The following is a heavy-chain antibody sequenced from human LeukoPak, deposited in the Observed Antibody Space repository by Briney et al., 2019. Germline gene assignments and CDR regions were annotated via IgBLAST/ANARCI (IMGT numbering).Heavy chain of an antibody. CDR2: ISSSSSYI. CDR3: AKDSRGSYSFDY. J-gene: IGHJ4*02. V-gene: IGHV3-21*01. D-gene: IGHD1-26*01. CDR1: GFTFSSYS. Sequence: GGSLRLSCAASGFTFSSYSMNWVRQAPGKGLEWVSSISSSSSYIYYADSVKGRFTISRDNAKNSLYLQMNSLRAEDTAVYYCAKDSRGSYSFDYWGQGTLVTVSS.